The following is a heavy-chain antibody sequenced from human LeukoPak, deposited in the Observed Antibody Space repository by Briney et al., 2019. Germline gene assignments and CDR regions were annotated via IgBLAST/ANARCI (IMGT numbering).Heavy chain of an antibody. CDR3: ARAMVRGVIITGYYGMDV. V-gene: IGHV1-69*04. CDR1: GGTFSSYA. J-gene: IGHJ6*02. Sequence: SVKVSCKASGGTFSSYAISWVRQAPGQGLEWMGRIIPILGIATYAQKFQGRVTITVDKSTSTAYMELSSLRSEDTAVYYCARAMVRGVIITGYYGMDVWGQGTTVTVSS. D-gene: IGHD3-10*01. CDR2: IIPILGIA.